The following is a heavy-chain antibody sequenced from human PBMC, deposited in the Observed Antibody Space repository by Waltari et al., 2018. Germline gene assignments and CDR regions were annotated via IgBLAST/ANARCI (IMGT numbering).Heavy chain of an antibody. J-gene: IGHJ4*02. V-gene: IGHV4-38-2*01. CDR2: IYHSGST. Sequence: QVQLQESGPGLVKPSETLSPTFAVSGYSISNGYSWGWIRQPPGKGLEWIGSIYHSGSTYYKSSLKSRVTISVDTSKRNFSLKLSSVTAADTAVYYCARHGTRITMRSSFDYWGQGILVTVSS. D-gene: IGHD3-3*01. CDR3: ARHGTRITMRSSFDY. CDR1: GYSISNGYS.